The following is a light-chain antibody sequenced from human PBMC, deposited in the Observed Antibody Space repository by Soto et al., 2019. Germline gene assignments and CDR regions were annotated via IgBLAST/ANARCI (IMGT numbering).Light chain of an antibody. CDR3: QQRSNWPPWT. V-gene: IGKV3-11*01. Sequence: EIVLTQSPATLSLSPGERATLSCRASQSVSRYLAWYQQKPGQAPRLLIYDASNRAPGFPARFSGSGSGKDFTLTISSLEPEDFAVYYCQQRSNWPPWTFGQGTKVEIK. CDR1: QSVSRY. J-gene: IGKJ1*01. CDR2: DAS.